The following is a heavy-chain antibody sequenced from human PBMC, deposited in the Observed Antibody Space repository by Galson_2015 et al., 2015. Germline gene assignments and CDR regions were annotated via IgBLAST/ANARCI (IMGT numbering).Heavy chain of an antibody. Sequence: SLRLSCAACGFTFSSYGMHWVCEAADKGLEWVAVISYDGSNKYYEDSVKGRFTISRDNSKNTLYLQMNSLRAENTPVYYCAKALRHYYYSSVSNAEYFQHWGQGALLTLSS. CDR2: ISYDGSNK. J-gene: IGHJ1*01. CDR1: GFTFSSYG. V-gene: IGHV3-30*18. CDR3: AKALRHYYYSSVSNAEYFQH. D-gene: IGHD3-10*01.